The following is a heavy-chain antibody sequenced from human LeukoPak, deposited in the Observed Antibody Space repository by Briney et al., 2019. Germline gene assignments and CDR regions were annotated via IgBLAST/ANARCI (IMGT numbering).Heavy chain of an antibody. Sequence: GASVKVSCKASGGTFSSYAISWVRQAPGQGLEWMGGIIPIFGTANYAQKFQGRVTITTDESTSTAYMELSSLRSEDTAVYYCARGGAGTYYYDSSGYYGSYWGQGTLVTVSS. D-gene: IGHD3-22*01. CDR3: ARGGAGTYYYDSSGYYGSY. V-gene: IGHV1-69*05. CDR1: GGTFSSYA. CDR2: IIPIFGTA. J-gene: IGHJ4*02.